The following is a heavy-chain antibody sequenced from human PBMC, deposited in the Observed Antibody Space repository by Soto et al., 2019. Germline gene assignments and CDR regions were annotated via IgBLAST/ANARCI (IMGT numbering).Heavy chain of an antibody. D-gene: IGHD3-22*01. CDR3: ARDWNRYYDSSGYYYVWFDP. J-gene: IGHJ5*02. CDR2: ISAYNGNT. CDR1: GYTFTSYG. V-gene: IGHV1-18*01. Sequence: GASVKVSCKASGYTFTSYGIGWVRQAPGQGLEWMGWISAYNGNTNYAQKLQGRVTMTTDTSTSTAYMELRSLRSDDTAVYYCARDWNRYYDSSGYYYVWFDPWGQGTLVTVSS.